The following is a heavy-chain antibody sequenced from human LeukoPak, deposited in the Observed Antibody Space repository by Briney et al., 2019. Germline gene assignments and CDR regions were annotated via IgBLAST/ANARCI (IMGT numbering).Heavy chain of an antibody. CDR3: ARDGLWFGELSLFDY. J-gene: IGHJ4*02. CDR1: GFTVSSHY. D-gene: IGHD3-10*01. V-gene: IGHV3-66*01. CDR2: IYSSGNT. Sequence: GGSLRLSCAASGFTVSSHYMTWVRQAPGKGLEWVSGIYSSGNTYYADSVKGRFTISRDNSKNTLYLQMNSLRVEDTAVYYCARDGLWFGELSLFDYWGQGTLVT.